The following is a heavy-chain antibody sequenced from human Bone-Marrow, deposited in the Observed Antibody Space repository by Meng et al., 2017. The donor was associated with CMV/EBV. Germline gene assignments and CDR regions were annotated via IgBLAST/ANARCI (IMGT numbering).Heavy chain of an antibody. Sequence: KVSCKGSGYSFTSYWIGWVRQMPGKGLEWMGIIYPGDSDTRYSPSFQAQVTITADKSISTAYLQWSSLKASDTAMDYCALELERVEWGQGTLVTVSS. CDR1: GYSFTSYW. CDR3: ALELERVE. J-gene: IGHJ4*02. D-gene: IGHD1-1*01. V-gene: IGHV5-51*01. CDR2: IYPGDSDT.